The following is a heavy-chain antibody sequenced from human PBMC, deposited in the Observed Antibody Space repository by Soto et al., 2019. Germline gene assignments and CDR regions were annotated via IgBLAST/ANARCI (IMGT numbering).Heavy chain of an antibody. CDR1: GGTFGSYA. D-gene: IGHD2-2*01. V-gene: IGHV1-69*13. CDR2: IIPVSGAA. Sequence: SVKVSCKASGGTFGSYALSWVRQAPGQGLEWMGGIIPVSGAAHYAQKFQGRVTITADESTSTAYMELSSLSSQDTAVYYCATALGCRSTSCTLDYWGQGTRVTVSS. CDR3: ATALGCRSTSCTLDY. J-gene: IGHJ4*02.